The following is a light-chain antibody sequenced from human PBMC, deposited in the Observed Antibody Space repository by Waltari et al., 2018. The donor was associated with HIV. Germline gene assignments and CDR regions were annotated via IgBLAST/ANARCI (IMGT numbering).Light chain of an antibody. V-gene: IGLV1-51*01. CDR1: PSNIGKNY. Sequence: QSVLTQPPSVSAAPGQRVTISCSGSPSNIGKNYVSWYQQIPETAPKLIIYGNNKRPAGIPDRFAGSKAGTSATLAITGLQTGDEADYYCGTWDSSVSAGVFGGGTKLTVL. CDR3: GTWDSSVSAGV. J-gene: IGLJ3*02. CDR2: GNN.